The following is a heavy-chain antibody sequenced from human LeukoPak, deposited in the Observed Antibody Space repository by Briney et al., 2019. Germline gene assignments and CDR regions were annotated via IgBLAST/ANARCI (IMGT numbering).Heavy chain of an antibody. V-gene: IGHV3-48*01. CDR1: GFTFSSYN. CDR3: ARTYYDILTGYLFDP. D-gene: IGHD3-9*01. CDR2: ISGSSRTI. J-gene: IGHJ5*02. Sequence: GGSLRLSCAASGFTFSSYNMNWVRQAPGKGLEWVSYISGSSRTIYYADSVKGRFTISRDNSKNTLYLQMNSLRAEDTAVYYCARTYYDILTGYLFDPWGQGTLVTVSS.